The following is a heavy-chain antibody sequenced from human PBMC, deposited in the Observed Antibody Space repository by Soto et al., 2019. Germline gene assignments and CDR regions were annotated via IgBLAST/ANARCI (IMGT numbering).Heavy chain of an antibody. Sequence: EVQLVESGGGLVQPGGSLRLSCAASGFTFSSYWMSWVRQAPGKGLEWVANIKQDGSEKYYVDSVKGRFTISRDNAKNSLDLQMNSLRAEDTAVYYCARPPSSGWPDAFDIWGQGTMVTVSS. CDR2: IKQDGSEK. J-gene: IGHJ3*02. V-gene: IGHV3-7*03. CDR3: ARPPSSGWPDAFDI. D-gene: IGHD6-19*01. CDR1: GFTFSSYW.